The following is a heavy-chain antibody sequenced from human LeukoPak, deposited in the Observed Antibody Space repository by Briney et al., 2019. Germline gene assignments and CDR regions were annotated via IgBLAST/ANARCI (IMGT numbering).Heavy chain of an antibody. V-gene: IGHV3-43*02. D-gene: IGHD5-24*01. J-gene: IGHJ3*02. Sequence: PGGSLRLSCAASGFTFDDYAMHWVRQAPGKGLEWVSLISGDGGSTYYADSVKGRFTISRDNSKNSLCLQMNSLRTEDTALYYCAKGDGYPTGDAFDIWGQGTVVTVSS. CDR1: GFTFDDYA. CDR2: ISGDGGST. CDR3: AKGDGYPTGDAFDI.